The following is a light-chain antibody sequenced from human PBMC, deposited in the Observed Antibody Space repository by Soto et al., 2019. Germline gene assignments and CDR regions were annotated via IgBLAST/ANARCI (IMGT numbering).Light chain of an antibody. CDR3: QQYNTYST. CDR1: QSISTW. V-gene: IGKV1-5*03. CDR2: KAS. Sequence: QMTQSPSTLSASVGDTVTITCRASQSISTWLAWYQQKPGKAPKLLIYKASTLESGVPSXFSGSGSGTEFTLTISSLQPDDFATYYCQQYNTYSTFGQGTKVEIK. J-gene: IGKJ1*01.